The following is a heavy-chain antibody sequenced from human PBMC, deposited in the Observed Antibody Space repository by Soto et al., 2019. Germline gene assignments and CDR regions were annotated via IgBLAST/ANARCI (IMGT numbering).Heavy chain of an antibody. CDR2: ILYTGST. J-gene: IGHJ6*03. Sequence: SETLSLTCTVSDGSINNYHWTWIRQSPGKGLEWIGHILYTGSTNYNPSLRSRVTISVDTSKNQFSLKLSSVTAADTAVYYCARGRVDIVATAYMDVWGKGTTVTVSS. CDR3: ARGRVDIVATAYMDV. D-gene: IGHD5-12*01. V-gene: IGHV4-59*01. CDR1: DGSINNYH.